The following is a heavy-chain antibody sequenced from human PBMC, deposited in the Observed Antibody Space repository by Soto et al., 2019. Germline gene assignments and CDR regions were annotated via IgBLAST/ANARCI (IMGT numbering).Heavy chain of an antibody. Sequence: GESLKISCAASGFTFSDYYMSWIRQAPGKGLEWVSYISSSSSYTNYADSVKGRFTISRDNAKNSLYLQMNSLRAEDTAVYYCARDHVRKTYYYDSSGIDAFDIWGQGTMVTVSS. CDR2: ISSSSSYT. CDR3: ARDHVRKTYYYDSSGIDAFDI. J-gene: IGHJ3*02. V-gene: IGHV3-11*06. D-gene: IGHD3-22*01. CDR1: GFTFSDYY.